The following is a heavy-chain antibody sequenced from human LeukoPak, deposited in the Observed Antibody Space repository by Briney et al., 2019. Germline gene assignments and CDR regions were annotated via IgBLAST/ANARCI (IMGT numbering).Heavy chain of an antibody. J-gene: IGHJ3*02. CDR1: GFTFSTYT. D-gene: IGHD3-3*01. V-gene: IGHV3-21*01. CDR3: AREGLRTERSDTDAFDI. CDR2: ISSNGYYI. Sequence: GGSLRLSCAASGFTFSTYTINWVRQAPGKGLEWVSSISSNGYYIYYAGSVRGRFTISRDNAKNSLYLQMNSLRAEDTALYYCAREGLRTERSDTDAFDIWGQGTMVTVSS.